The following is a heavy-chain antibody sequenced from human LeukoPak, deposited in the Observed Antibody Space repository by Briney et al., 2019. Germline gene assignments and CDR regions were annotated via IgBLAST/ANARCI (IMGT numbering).Heavy chain of an antibody. V-gene: IGHV4-38-2*02. J-gene: IGHJ6*03. CDR1: GYSISSGYY. CDR2: IYHSGST. Sequence: PSETLSLTCTVSGYSISSGYYWGWIRQPPGKGLEWIGSIYHSGSTYYNPSLKSRVTISVDTSKNQFSLKLSSVTAADTAVYYCASSIAAAGRPTYYMDVWGKGTTVTVSS. D-gene: IGHD6-13*01. CDR3: ASSIAAAGRPTYYMDV.